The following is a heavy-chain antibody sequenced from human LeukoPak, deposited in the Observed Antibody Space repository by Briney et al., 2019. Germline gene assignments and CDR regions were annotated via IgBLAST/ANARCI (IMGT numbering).Heavy chain of an antibody. CDR3: ARENSNSWYLDY. CDR2: IYNSGST. Sequence: SETLSLTCTVSGGSISSGDYYWSWIRLPPGEGLEWIGYIYNSGSTNYNPSLKSRVTISVDTSKNQFSLKLSSVTAADTAVYYCARENSNSWYLDYWGQGTLVTVSS. V-gene: IGHV4-61*08. D-gene: IGHD6-13*01. J-gene: IGHJ4*02. CDR1: GGSISSGDYY.